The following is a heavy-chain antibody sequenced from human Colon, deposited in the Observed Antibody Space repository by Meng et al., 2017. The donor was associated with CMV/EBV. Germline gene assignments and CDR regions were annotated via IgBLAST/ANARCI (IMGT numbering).Heavy chain of an antibody. V-gene: IGHV1-3*01. D-gene: IGHD3-3*01. CDR3: ARVPVGTSRYYTSDY. Sequence: SCFTFTSYAMPWVRQSPGQRLEWMGWISAGNGDTKYSQKFQGRLTITSDTSASTAYMELSSLRAEDTAIYFCARVPVGTSRYYTSDYWGQGTLVTVSS. CDR2: ISAGNGDT. CDR1: CFTFTSYA. J-gene: IGHJ4*02.